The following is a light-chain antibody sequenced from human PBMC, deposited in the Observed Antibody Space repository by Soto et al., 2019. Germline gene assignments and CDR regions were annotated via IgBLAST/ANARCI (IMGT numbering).Light chain of an antibody. V-gene: IGKV3-15*01. Sequence: EIMMTLSPATLSVSPGERATLSCRASQSVSSDLAWYQHKPGQAPRLLIYGASTRATGIPARFSGSGSGTEFSLTISSLQSEDFAVYYCQQYSVWPLTFGGGTKVDIK. CDR3: QQYSVWPLT. CDR1: QSVSSD. CDR2: GAS. J-gene: IGKJ4*01.